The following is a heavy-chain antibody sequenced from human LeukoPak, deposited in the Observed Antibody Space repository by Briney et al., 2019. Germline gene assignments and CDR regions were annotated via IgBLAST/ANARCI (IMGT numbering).Heavy chain of an antibody. CDR1: GGSISSSSYY. J-gene: IGHJ4*02. V-gene: IGHV4-39*07. D-gene: IGHD3-10*01. Sequence: SETLSLTCTVSGGSISSSSYYWGWIRQPPGKGLEWIGSIYYSGSTYYNPSLKSRVTISVDTSKNQFSLKLSSVTAADTAVYYCARDGGSGSYKDYWGQGTLVTVSS. CDR2: IYYSGST. CDR3: ARDGGSGSYKDY.